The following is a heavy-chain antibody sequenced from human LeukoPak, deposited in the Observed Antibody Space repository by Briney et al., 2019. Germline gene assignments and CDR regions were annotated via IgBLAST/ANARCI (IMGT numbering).Heavy chain of an antibody. CDR2: INHSGST. CDR3: ARKGGYCSSTSCHLYSGSYYRY. CDR1: GGSFSGYY. Sequence: SETLSLTCAVYGGSFSGYYWSWIRQPPGKGLEWIGEINHSGSTNYNPSLKSRVTISVDTSKNQFSLKLSSVTAADTAVYYCARKGGYCSSTSCHLYSGSYYRYWGQGNLVTVSS. V-gene: IGHV4-34*01. J-gene: IGHJ4*02. D-gene: IGHD2-2*01.